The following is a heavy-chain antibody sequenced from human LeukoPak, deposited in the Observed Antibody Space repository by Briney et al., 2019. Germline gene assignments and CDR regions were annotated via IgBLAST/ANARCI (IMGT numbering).Heavy chain of an antibody. J-gene: IGHJ4*02. CDR2: IYYSGST. Sequence: SETLSLTCTVSGGSVSSSSYYWGWIRQPPGKGLEWIGSIYYSGSTYYNPSLKSRVTISVDTSKNQFSLKLNSVTAADTAVYYCAREKQTAGSDYWGQGTLVTVSS. CDR1: GGSVSSSSYY. CDR3: AREKQTAGSDY. V-gene: IGHV4-39*07. D-gene: IGHD3-10*01.